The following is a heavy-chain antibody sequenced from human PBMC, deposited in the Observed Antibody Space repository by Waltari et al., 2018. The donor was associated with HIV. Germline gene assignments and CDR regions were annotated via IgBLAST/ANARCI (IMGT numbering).Heavy chain of an antibody. CDR1: GFTFSSDY. CDR2: ISNSGSAI. Sequence: EVQLVESGGGLVQPGGSRRLSCAASGFTFSSDYMHWVRQAPGRGLELLSSISNSGSAIYYADSVKGRFTISRDNAKNSLYLQMNSLRDEDTAVYYCARDLVAPGNFFDYWGQGTLVTVSS. D-gene: IGHD5-12*01. J-gene: IGHJ4*02. CDR3: ARDLVAPGNFFDY. V-gene: IGHV3-48*02.